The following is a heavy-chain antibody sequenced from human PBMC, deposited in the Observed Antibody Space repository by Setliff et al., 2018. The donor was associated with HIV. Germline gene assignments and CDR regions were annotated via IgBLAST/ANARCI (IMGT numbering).Heavy chain of an antibody. Sequence: SETLSLTCTVSGGSISSGDYYWSWIRQPPGKGLEWIGYIYYSGSTYSNPSLKSRVTISVDTSKNQFSLKLSSVPAADTAVYYCARAPPYKWEPSQDYWGQGTLVTVSS. CDR1: GGSISSGDYY. CDR2: IYYSGST. CDR3: ARAPPYKWEPSQDY. J-gene: IGHJ4*02. D-gene: IGHD1-26*01. V-gene: IGHV4-30-4*08.